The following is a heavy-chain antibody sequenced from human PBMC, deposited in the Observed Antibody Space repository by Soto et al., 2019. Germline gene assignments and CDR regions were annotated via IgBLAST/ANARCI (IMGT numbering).Heavy chain of an antibody. CDR2: ISHSGDT. CDR1: GYVITNGYH. D-gene: IGHD2-2*01. Sequence: KPSETLSLTCAVSGYVITNGYHWGWIRQPPGKEREWIGTISHSGDTYYNPSLKSRVTISIDTAKNHLSLILSSVTAADTATYYWTRIYCTTTSCFINGMDAWGQGTTVTVSS. CDR3: TRIYCTTTSCFINGMDA. V-gene: IGHV4-38-2*01. J-gene: IGHJ6*02.